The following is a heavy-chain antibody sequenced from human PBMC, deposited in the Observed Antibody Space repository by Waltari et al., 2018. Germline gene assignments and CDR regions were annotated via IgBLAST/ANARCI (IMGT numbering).Heavy chain of an antibody. CDR1: GFSLSGYG. CDR2: SKGDGTET. D-gene: IGHD2-15*01. V-gene: IGHV3-7*01. CDR3: ARQGGWTFDI. J-gene: IGHJ3*02. Sequence: EVQMVESGGGLVQPGGSLRLSCVGSGFSLSGYGMSWVRQAPGRGLEGLGESKGDGTETSHVDSVTGRFIISRDNARNTLFLQMNNLGAGDTAVFYCARQGGWTFDIWGQGTVVTVSS.